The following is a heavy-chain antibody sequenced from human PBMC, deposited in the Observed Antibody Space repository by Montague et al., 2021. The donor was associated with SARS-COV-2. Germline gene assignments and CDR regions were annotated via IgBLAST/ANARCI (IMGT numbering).Heavy chain of an antibody. V-gene: IGHV4-34*01. J-gene: IGHJ4*02. D-gene: IGHD3-10*01. CDR2: INHSGST. Sequence: SETLSLTCAVYGGSFSGYYWNWIRQPPGKGLEWIEEINHSGSTNYNPSLKSRVTMSVDTSKNQFSLKLSSVTAADTAVYYCARGARQGYGFRLGSFDSWGQGTLVTVSS. CDR1: GGSFSGYY. CDR3: ARGARQGYGFRLGSFDS.